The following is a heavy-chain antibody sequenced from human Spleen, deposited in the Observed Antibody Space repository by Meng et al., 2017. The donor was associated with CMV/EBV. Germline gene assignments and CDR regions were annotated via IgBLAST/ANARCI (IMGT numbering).Heavy chain of an antibody. CDR1: GFNFSNYG. J-gene: IGHJ6*02. CDR2: IWFDGSNK. D-gene: IGHD6-19*01. CDR3: ARDLRPTYGSGWYYYYGVDV. V-gene: IGHV3-33*01. Sequence: GESLKISCAASGFNFSNYGMHWVRQAPGKGLEWVAVIWFDGSNKNYVGSVKGRFSISRDNSKNTLYLQMNSLRAEDTALYHCARDLRPTYGSGWYYYYGVDVWGQGTTVTVSS.